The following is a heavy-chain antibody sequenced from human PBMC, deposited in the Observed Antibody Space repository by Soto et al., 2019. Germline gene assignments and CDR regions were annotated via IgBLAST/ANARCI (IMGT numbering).Heavy chain of an antibody. J-gene: IGHJ4*02. D-gene: IGHD6-13*01. CDR3: ARTIAASGILGYYFDY. CDR2: TYYRSKWYD. Sequence: KQSQTLSLTCAISGDRVSSNSAAWNWIRQSPSRGLEWLGRTYYRSKWYDDYAVSVKSRITINPDTSENQLSLQLNSVTPEDTAVYYCARTIAASGILGYYFDYWGQGTLVTVSS. CDR1: GDRVSSNSAA. V-gene: IGHV6-1*01.